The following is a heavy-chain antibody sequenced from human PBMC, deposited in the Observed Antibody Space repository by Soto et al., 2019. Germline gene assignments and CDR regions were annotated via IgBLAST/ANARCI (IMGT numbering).Heavy chain of an antibody. V-gene: IGHV4-30-2*01. D-gene: IGHD4-17*01. Sequence: SETLSLTCAVSGGSISSGGYSWSWIRQPPGKGLEWIGYIYHSGSTYYNPSLKSRVTISVDRSKNQFSLKLSSVTAADTAVYYCARATVTRVEYWGQGTLVTVSS. CDR3: ARATVTRVEY. CDR1: GGSISSGGYS. J-gene: IGHJ4*02. CDR2: IYHSGST.